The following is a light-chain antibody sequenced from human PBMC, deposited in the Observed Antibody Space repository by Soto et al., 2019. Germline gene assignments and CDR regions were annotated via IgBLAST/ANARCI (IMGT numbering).Light chain of an antibody. CDR2: GNS. CDR1: SSNIGAGYD. J-gene: IGLJ2*01. Sequence: QSVLTQPPSVSGAPGQRVTISCTGSSSNIGAGYDVHWYQQLPGAAPKLLIYGNSNRPSGVPDRFSGSKSGTSASLAITGRQAEDEADYYCQSYDSSLRGVFGGVTKLTVL. CDR3: QSYDSSLRGV. V-gene: IGLV1-40*01.